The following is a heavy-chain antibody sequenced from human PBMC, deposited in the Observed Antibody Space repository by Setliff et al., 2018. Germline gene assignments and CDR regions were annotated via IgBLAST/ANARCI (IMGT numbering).Heavy chain of an antibody. CDR1: GYTLSKYY. CDR2: INPSGGLT. Sequence: ASVKVSCKASGYTLSKYYMHWVRQAPGQGLEWMGIINPSGGLTKYAQKFQGRVTMTSDTSTNTVYLEVSSLRSEDTAVYFCAKSPVAYCSGAVCYPFDYWGQGTLVTVSS. V-gene: IGHV1-46*01. D-gene: IGHD2-8*02. CDR3: AKSPVAYCSGAVCYPFDY. J-gene: IGHJ4*02.